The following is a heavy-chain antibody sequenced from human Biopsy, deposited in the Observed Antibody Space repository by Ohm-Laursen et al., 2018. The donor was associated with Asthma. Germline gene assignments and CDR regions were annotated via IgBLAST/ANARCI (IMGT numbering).Heavy chain of an antibody. CDR3: AKDFRGIAVAGDRGFDY. D-gene: IGHD6-19*01. CDR2: ITGSGGTT. Sequence: SLRLSCSAFGFTFSSSAMSWVRQAPGKGLERVSAITGSGGTTYYADSVRGRFTISRDNSKSTPFLQMDSLSAEDTAVYYCAKDFRGIAVAGDRGFDYWGQGTLVTVSS. J-gene: IGHJ4*02. V-gene: IGHV3-23*01. CDR1: GFTFSSSA.